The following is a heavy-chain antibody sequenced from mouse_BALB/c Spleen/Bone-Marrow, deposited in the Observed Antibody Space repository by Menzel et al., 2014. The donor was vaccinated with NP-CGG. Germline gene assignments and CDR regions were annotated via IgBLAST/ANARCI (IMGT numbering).Heavy chain of an antibody. J-gene: IGHJ1*01. CDR2: INPGTGDT. V-gene: IGHV1-54*01. CDR1: GYAFTNYL. Sequence: QVQLQQSGAELVRPGTSVKLSCKASGYAFTNYLIEWVKQRPGQGLEWIGVINPGTGDTNYHEKVKGKVTLTADKSSNTAYMQFSSLTSDDSTVYYCARRYYVNWYFDVWGAGTTVTVSS. CDR3: ARRYYVNWYFDV. D-gene: IGHD1-1*01.